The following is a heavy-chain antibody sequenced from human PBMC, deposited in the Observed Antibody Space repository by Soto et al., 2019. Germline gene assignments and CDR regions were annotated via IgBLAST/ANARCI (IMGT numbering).Heavy chain of an antibody. V-gene: IGHV4-61*01. CDR2: IYYSGST. Sequence: PSETLSLTCTVSGGSVSSGSYYWSWIRQPPGKGLEWIGYIYYSGSTNYNPSLKSRVTISVDTSKNQFSLKLSSVTAADTAVYYCARGVYSSSIDNWFDPWGQGTLVTVSS. CDR3: ARGVYSSSIDNWFDP. CDR1: GGSVSSGSYY. J-gene: IGHJ5*02. D-gene: IGHD6-6*01.